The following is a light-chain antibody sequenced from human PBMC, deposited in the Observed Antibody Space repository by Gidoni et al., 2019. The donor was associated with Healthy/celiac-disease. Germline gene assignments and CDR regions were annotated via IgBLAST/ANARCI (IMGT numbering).Light chain of an antibody. V-gene: IGLV2-23*03. Sequence: QSALTQPASVSGPPGQSITISCTGTSSDVGSYNLVSWYQQHPGKAPKLMIYEGSKRPSGVSIRFSGSKSGNTASLTISGLQAEDEADYYCCSYAGSSTFVVFGGGTKLTVL. CDR3: CSYAGSSTFVV. J-gene: IGLJ2*01. CDR2: EGS. CDR1: SSDVGSYNL.